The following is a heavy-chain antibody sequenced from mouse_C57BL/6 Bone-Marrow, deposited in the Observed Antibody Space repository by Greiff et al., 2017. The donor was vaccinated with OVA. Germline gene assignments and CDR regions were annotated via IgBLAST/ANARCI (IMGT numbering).Heavy chain of an antibody. J-gene: IGHJ1*03. Sequence: VQLQQSGPELVKPGASVKIPCKASGYTFTDYNMDWVKQSHGKSLEWIGDINPNNGGTIYNQKFKGKATLTVDKSSSTAYMELRSLTSEDTAVYYCARLYYYGSSYGWYFDVWGTGTTVTVSS. V-gene: IGHV1-18*01. CDR3: ARLYYYGSSYGWYFDV. CDR1: GYTFTDYN. D-gene: IGHD1-1*01. CDR2: INPNNGGT.